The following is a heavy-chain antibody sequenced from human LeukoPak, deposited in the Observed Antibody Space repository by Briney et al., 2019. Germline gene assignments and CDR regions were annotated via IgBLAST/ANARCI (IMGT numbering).Heavy chain of an antibody. D-gene: IGHD3-9*01. CDR1: GGPFSGYY. V-gene: IGHV4-34*01. J-gene: IGHJ4*02. CDR2: INHSGST. Sequence: SETLSLTCAVYGGPFSGYYWSWIRQPPGKGLEWIGEINHSGSTNYNPSLKSRVTISVDTSKNQFSLKLSSVTAADTAVYYCARRLGGGYDILTGPGKTGFDYWGQGTLVTVSS. CDR3: ARRLGGGYDILTGPGKTGFDY.